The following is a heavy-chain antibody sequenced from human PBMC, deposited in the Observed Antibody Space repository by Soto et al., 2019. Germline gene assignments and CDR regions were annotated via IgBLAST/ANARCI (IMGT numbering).Heavy chain of an antibody. CDR2: IYSGGST. V-gene: IGHV3-53*01. CDR3: ARGGYSSGWYSERDDAFDI. J-gene: IGHJ3*02. D-gene: IGHD6-19*01. Sequence: GGSLRLSCAASGFTVSSNYMSWVRQAPGKGLEWVSVIYSGGSTYYADSVKGRFTISRDNSKNTLYLQMDSLRAEDTAVYYCARGGYSSGWYSERDDAFDIWGQGTMVTVSS. CDR1: GFTVSSNY.